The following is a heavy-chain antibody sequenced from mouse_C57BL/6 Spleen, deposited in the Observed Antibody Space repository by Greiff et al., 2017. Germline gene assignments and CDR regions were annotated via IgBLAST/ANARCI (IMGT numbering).Heavy chain of an antibody. CDR3: ARSGYYSNYFFDY. CDR2: INPNNGGT. Sequence: EVQLQQSGPELVKPGASVKMSCKASGYTFTDYNMHWVKQSHGKSLEWIGYINPNNGGTSYNQKFKGKATLTVNKSSSTAYMGLRSLTSEDSAVYYRARSGYYSNYFFDYWGQGTTLTVSS. V-gene: IGHV1-22*01. D-gene: IGHD2-5*01. CDR1: GYTFTDYN. J-gene: IGHJ2*01.